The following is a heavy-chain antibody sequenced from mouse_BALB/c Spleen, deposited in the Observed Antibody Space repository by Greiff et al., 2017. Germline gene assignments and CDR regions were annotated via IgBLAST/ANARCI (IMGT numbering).Heavy chain of an antibody. CDR2: IYPGDGDT. CDR1: GYTFTSYW. Sequence: VKLVESGAELARPGASVKLSCKASGYTFTSYWMQWVKQRPGQGLEWIGAIYPGDGDTRYTQKFKGKATLTADKSSSTAYMQLSSLASEDSAVYYCARRGDNYGYNYYAMDYWGQGTSVTVSS. CDR3: ARRGDNYGYNYYAMDY. V-gene: IGHV1-87*01. D-gene: IGHD1-2*01. J-gene: IGHJ4*01.